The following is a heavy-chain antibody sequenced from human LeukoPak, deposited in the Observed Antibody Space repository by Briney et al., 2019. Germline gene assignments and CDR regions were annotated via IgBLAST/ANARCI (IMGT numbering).Heavy chain of an antibody. Sequence: PGRSLRLSCPASGFTLSSYGMHWVRPAPGKGLEWVAVIRYDGCKKYYADSVKGRFTISKDNSKNPLYLQMDSLRAEDTAVYYCARDLSADLTGYYSDYGGRGTLVSVSS. CDR1: GFTLSSYG. V-gene: IGHV3-33*01. J-gene: IGHJ4*02. CDR3: ARDLSADLTGYYSDY. D-gene: IGHD3-9*01. CDR2: IRYDGCKK.